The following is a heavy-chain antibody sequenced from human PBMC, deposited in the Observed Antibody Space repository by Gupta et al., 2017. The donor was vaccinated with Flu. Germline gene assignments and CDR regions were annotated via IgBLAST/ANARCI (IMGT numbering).Heavy chain of an antibody. CDR2: TSAYNGDK. CDR1: GYTFRHFG. V-gene: IGHV1-18*01. CDR3: ERDVPVLAAATVDD. D-gene: IGHD2-15*01. J-gene: IGHJ4*02. Sequence: QVQLVQSGAEVKKPVASVKVSCKASGYTFRHFGITWVRQAPGQGLEWMGWTSAYNGDKKYEKKFKGRVAMTTDISTSTAYMELRSLRADETAMYYCERDVPVLAAATVDDGGKGTPVTVSS.